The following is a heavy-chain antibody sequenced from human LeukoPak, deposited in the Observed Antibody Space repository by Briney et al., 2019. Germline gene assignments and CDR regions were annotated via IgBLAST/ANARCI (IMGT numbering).Heavy chain of an antibody. V-gene: IGHV3-48*01. J-gene: IGHJ2*01. D-gene: IGHD2-2*01. CDR1: GFTLSNYN. CDR3: ARGVAAAIANWYFDL. CDR2: VCTNGDAI. Sequence: GGSLRLSCAASGFTLSNYNMSWVRQAPGKGLEWVSDVCTNGDAIHYADSVKGRFTISSDKAKDTLYLQMNSLRPEDTAVYYCARGVAAAIANWYFDLWGRGTLVTVSS.